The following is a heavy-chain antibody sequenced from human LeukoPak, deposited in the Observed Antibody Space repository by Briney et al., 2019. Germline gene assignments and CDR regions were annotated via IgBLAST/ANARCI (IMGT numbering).Heavy chain of an antibody. Sequence: ASVKGSCKASGYTFTRYAMNWVRQAPGQGLEGMGWINTNTGNPTYAQGFTGRFVFSLDTSVSTAYLQISSLKAEDTAVYYCARERNDCYGSSGCVGDSYMDVWGKGTTVTVSS. V-gene: IGHV7-4-1*02. J-gene: IGHJ6*03. CDR3: ARERNDCYGSSGCVGDSYMDV. CDR2: INTNTGNP. D-gene: IGHD3-22*01. CDR1: GYTFTRYA.